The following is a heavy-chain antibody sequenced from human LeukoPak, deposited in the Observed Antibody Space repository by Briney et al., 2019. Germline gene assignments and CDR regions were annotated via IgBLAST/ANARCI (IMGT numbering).Heavy chain of an antibody. CDR2: IYHSGST. D-gene: IGHD3-9*01. Sequence: PSETLSLTCTVSGGSISSYYWSWIRQPPGKGLEWIGDIYHSGSTKYNPSLKSRVTISVDTSKNQFSLKLSSVTAADTAVYYCARRDYDILTGTRYFDYWGQGTLVTVSS. J-gene: IGHJ4*02. V-gene: IGHV4-59*08. CDR1: GGSISSYY. CDR3: ARRDYDILTGTRYFDY.